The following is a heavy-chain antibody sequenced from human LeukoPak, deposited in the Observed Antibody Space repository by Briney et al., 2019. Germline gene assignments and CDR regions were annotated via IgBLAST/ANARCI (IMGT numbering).Heavy chain of an antibody. CDR2: ISYDGSNK. CDR3: AKDPRQYCSSTTCYFNWFDP. CDR1: GFTFSSYG. D-gene: IGHD2-2*01. V-gene: IGHV3-30*18. Sequence: GGSLRLSCAASGFTFSSYGMHWVRQAPGKGLEWVAVISYDGSNKYYADSVKGRCTISRDNSKNTLYLQMNSLRAEDTAVYYCAKDPRQYCSSTTCYFNWFDPWGQGTLVTVSS. J-gene: IGHJ5*02.